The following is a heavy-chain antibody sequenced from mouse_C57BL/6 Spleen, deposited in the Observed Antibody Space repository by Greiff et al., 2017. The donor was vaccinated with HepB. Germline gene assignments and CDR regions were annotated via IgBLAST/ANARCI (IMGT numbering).Heavy chain of an antibody. D-gene: IGHD1-1*01. Sequence: EVQRVESGGSLVKPGGSLKLSCAASGFTFSSYAMSWVRQTPEKRLEWVATISDGGSYTYYPDNVKGRFTISRDNAKNNLYLQMSHLKSEDTAMYYCARDYGSYWYFDVWGTGTTVTVSS. J-gene: IGHJ1*03. CDR3: ARDYGSYWYFDV. V-gene: IGHV5-4*01. CDR2: ISDGGSYT. CDR1: GFTFSSYA.